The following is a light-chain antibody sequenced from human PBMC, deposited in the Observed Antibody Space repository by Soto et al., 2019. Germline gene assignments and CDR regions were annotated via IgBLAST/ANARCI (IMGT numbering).Light chain of an antibody. V-gene: IGKV1-27*01. Sequence: DIQMTQSPSSLSASVGDRVTITCRASQDIGDYLAWYQQEPGKVPKLLIYAASTLQSGVPSRFSGSGSGTEFTLTIKSLQPEDVATYYCQKYNSALLTFGGGTKVEIK. CDR1: QDIGDY. CDR2: AAS. CDR3: QKYNSALLT. J-gene: IGKJ4*01.